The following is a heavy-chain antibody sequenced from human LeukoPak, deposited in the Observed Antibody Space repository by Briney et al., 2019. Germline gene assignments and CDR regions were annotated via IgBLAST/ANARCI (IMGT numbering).Heavy chain of an antibody. CDR2: IIPILGIA. V-gene: IGHV1-69*04. J-gene: IGHJ4*02. D-gene: IGHD3-22*01. CDR3: ARGVGSYDSDY. CDR1: GGTFSSYA. Sequence: GSSVKVSCKASGGTFSSYAISWVRQAPGQGLEWMGRIIPILGIANYAQKFQGRVTITADKSTSTAYMELSSLRSDDTAVYYCARGVGSYDSDYWGQGTLVTVSS.